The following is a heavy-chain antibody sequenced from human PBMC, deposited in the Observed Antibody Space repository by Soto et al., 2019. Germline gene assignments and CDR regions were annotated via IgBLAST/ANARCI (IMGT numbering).Heavy chain of an antibody. CDR1: GGSISSGDYY. J-gene: IGHJ6*02. CDR3: ATECTNGVCYGMDG. CDR2: IYYSGST. D-gene: IGHD2-8*01. V-gene: IGHV4-30-4*01. Sequence: SETLSLTCTVSGGSISSGDYYWSWIRQPPGKGLEWIGYIYYSGSTYYNPSLKSRVTISVDTSKNQFSLKLSSVTAADTAVYYRATECTNGVCYGMDGWGQGTTVTVSS.